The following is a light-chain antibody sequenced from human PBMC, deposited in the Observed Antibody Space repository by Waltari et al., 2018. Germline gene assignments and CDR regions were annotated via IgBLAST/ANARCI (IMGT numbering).Light chain of an antibody. CDR3: QQYNHYSWT. J-gene: IGKJ1*01. Sequence: DIQLTQSPSTLSASVGDRVTITCRASQSVRTFLAWYQQKPGKAPKLLIYRASTLESGVPSRFAGSGSETEFTLTISGLQPDDFATYYGQQYNHYSWTFGQGTEVDIK. V-gene: IGKV1-5*03. CDR1: QSVRTF. CDR2: RAS.